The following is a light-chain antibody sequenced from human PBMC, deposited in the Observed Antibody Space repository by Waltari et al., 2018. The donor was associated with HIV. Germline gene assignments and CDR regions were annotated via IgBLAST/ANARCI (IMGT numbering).Light chain of an antibody. CDR3: SSYRSYNTVV. Sequence: QSALLQPASVSGSPGQSITMSCTGPTAAVGGYDYVSWYQHHPAKAPKVLIYEVDNRPSGVSYRFSGSKSGNTASLTISGLQAEDEADYYCSSYRSYNTVVFGGGTKLTVL. CDR2: EVD. J-gene: IGLJ2*01. CDR1: TAAVGGYDY. V-gene: IGLV2-14*01.